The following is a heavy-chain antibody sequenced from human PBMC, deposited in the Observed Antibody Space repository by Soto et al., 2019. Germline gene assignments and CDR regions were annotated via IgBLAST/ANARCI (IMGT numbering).Heavy chain of an antibody. Sequence: QAPGKGLEWLAVIVREGTEQYYADSVKGRFTISRDNSKNTLYLQMNSLRVDVTAVYYCARDDDYPDNGFDYWGQGTLLTVSS. CDR2: IVREGTEQ. J-gene: IGHJ4*02. CDR3: ARDDDYPDNGFDY. V-gene: IGHV3-33*01. D-gene: IGHD4-17*01.